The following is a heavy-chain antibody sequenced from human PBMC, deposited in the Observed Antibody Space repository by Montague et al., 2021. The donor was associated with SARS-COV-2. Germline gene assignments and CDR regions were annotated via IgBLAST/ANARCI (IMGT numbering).Heavy chain of an antibody. CDR2: IFENGDT. CDR3: ARYYERSWDV. Sequence: SETLSLTCTVSGVAISYGDWSWIRQPPGKGLEWIVTIFENGDTDHNPSLKSRVTVSEDTSQNQFSLRLCSVAAADTALYYCARYYERSWDVWGQGTTVTVSS. J-gene: IGHJ6*02. CDR1: GVAISYGD. D-gene: IGHD3-16*01. V-gene: IGHV4-4*09.